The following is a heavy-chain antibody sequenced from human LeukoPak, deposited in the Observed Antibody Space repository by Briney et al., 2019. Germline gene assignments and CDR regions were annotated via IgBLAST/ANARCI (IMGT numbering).Heavy chain of an antibody. CDR3: AKDGSGWGRDAFDI. V-gene: IGHV3-23*01. D-gene: IGHD6-19*01. J-gene: IGHJ3*02. Sequence: GGSLRLSCTASGFTFGDYAMSWVRQAPGKGLEWVSTISGSGGSTYYADSVKGRFTISRDNSKNTLYLQMNSLRAEDTAVYYCAKDGSGWGRDAFDIWGQGTMVTVSS. CDR1: GFTFGDYA. CDR2: ISGSGGST.